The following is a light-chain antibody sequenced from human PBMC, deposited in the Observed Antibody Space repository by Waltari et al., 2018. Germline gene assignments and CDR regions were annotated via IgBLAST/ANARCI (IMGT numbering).Light chain of an antibody. J-gene: IGKJ2*01. CDR2: GAS. CDR3: QSYDVAPYT. Sequence: DIQMTQSPPSLSASVGDRVTITCRASHDINNFLAWYQQRSGKIPELLIYGASTLQSGVPSRFSGSGSGTDFTLTISSLQPEDVATYFCQSYDVAPYTFGQGTKLEI. CDR1: HDINNF. V-gene: IGKV1-27*01.